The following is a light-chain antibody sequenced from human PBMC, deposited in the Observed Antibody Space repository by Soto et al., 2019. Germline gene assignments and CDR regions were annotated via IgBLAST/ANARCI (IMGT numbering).Light chain of an antibody. V-gene: IGKV3-11*01. CDR1: QSISTY. Sequence: EVVLTQSPATLSLSPGERATLSCTASQSISTYLTWYQHKPGQAPRLLIYDASRRAPGIPARFSGSGSGTDFTLTISILEPEDFAVYYCQQRRNWPPLTFGGGTKVEIK. CDR3: QQRRNWPPLT. J-gene: IGKJ4*01. CDR2: DAS.